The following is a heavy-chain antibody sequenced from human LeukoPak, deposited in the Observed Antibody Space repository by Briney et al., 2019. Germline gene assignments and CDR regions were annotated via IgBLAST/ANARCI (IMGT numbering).Heavy chain of an antibody. D-gene: IGHD3-22*01. J-gene: IGHJ4*02. CDR2: IFGSGGST. CDR1: GFTFSSYA. Sequence: GGSLRLSCAASGFTFSSYAMYWVRQAPGKGLEWVSGIFGSGGSTHYADSVKGRFTISRDNSKNTVYLQMNSLRGDDAAVYYCLRGDSRDFWGQGTLVTVSS. CDR3: LRGDSRDF. V-gene: IGHV3-23*01.